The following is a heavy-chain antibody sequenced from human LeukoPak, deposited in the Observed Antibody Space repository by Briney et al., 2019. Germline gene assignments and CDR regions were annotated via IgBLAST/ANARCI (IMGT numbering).Heavy chain of an antibody. J-gene: IGHJ4*02. D-gene: IGHD7-27*01. CDR3: ASRKLGNDY. Sequence: SETLSLTCTVSGGSISSYYWSWIRQSPGKGLEWIGYIYYTGSTTYNPSLKSRVTISADTSKNQFSLKLSSVTAADTAVYYCASRKLGNDYWGQGTLVTVSS. V-gene: IGHV4-59*01. CDR1: GGSISSYY. CDR2: IYYTGST.